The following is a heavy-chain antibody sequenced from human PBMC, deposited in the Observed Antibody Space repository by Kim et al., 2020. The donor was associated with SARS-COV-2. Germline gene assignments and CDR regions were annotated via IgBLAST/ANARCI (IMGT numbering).Heavy chain of an antibody. V-gene: IGHV5-51*01. CDR3: AKSNSYSYYMDV. Sequence: GESLKISCKGSGYNFINYWIVWVRQMPGKGLEWMGIIYPGDSDTRYSPSFQGQVTISADKSISTAYLQWSNLRASDTAMYYCAKSNSYSYYMDVWGIGTTVTVSS. CDR2: IYPGDSDT. CDR1: GYNFINYW. J-gene: IGHJ6*03. D-gene: IGHD4-4*01.